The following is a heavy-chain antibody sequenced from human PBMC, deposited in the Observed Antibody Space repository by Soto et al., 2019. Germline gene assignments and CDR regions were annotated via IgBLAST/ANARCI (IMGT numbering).Heavy chain of an antibody. J-gene: IGHJ3*02. D-gene: IGHD2-15*01. V-gene: IGHV3-33*01. Sequence: RLSCAASGFTFSSYGMHWVRQAPGKGLEWVALIWFDGSDKYYTESVKGRFTISRDNSKSTLYLQMNSLRAEDTAVYYCARLYCSASSCYSVGAFDIRGQGTMVTV. CDR3: ARLYCSASSCYSVGAFDI. CDR2: IWFDGSDK. CDR1: GFTFSSYG.